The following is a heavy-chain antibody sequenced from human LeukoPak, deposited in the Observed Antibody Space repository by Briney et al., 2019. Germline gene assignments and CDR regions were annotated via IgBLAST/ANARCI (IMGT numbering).Heavy chain of an antibody. CDR1: GFTFSSFW. CDR3: AKDLGHSSGWSDAFDI. CDR2: IQPDGSET. V-gene: IGHV3-7*03. J-gene: IGHJ3*02. Sequence: GGSLRLSCAASGFTFSSFWMSWVRQTPGKGLEWLANIQPDGSETYYVDSVAGRFTISRDNAKNTLYLQMNNLSAEDTAVYYCAKDLGHSSGWSDAFDIWGQGTMVTVS. D-gene: IGHD6-19*01.